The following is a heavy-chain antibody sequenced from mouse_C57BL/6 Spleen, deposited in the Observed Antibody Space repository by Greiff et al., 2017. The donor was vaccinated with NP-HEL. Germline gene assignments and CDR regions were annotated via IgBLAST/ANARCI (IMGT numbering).Heavy chain of an antibody. Sequence: EVKLVESGGGLVKPGGSLKLSCAASGFTFSSYAMSWVRQTPEKRLEWVATISDGGSYTYYPDNVKGRFTISRDNAKNNRYLQMSHLKSEDTAMYYCARDERERYYFDYWGQGTTLTVSS. V-gene: IGHV5-4*01. CDR1: GFTFSSYA. CDR2: ISDGGSYT. J-gene: IGHJ2*01. CDR3: ARDERERYYFDY. D-gene: IGHD1-1*01.